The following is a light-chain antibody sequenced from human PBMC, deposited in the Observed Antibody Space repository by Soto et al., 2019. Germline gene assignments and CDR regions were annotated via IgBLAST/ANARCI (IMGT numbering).Light chain of an antibody. CDR3: QQRSNWPFT. CDR2: DAS. V-gene: IGKV3-11*01. CDR1: QSVSSY. J-gene: IGKJ3*01. Sequence: EIVLTQSPATLSLSPGERATLSCRASQSVSSYLAWYQQKPGQAPRLLIYDASNRATGIPARFSGSGSGTDFTITISSLEPEYFAVYYCQQRSNWPFTFGPGTEVDIK.